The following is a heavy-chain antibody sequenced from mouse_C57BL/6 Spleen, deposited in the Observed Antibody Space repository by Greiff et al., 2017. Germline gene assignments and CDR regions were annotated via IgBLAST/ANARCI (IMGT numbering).Heavy chain of an antibody. CDR2: ISYDGSN. D-gene: IGHD1-1*01. Sequence: EVKLEESGPGLVKPSQSLSLTCSVTGYSITSGYYWNWIRQFPGNKLEWMGYISYDGSNNYNPSLKNRISITRDTSKNQFFLKLNSVTTEDTATYYCARAHYGFAYWGQGTLVTVSA. J-gene: IGHJ3*01. CDR3: ARAHYGFAY. V-gene: IGHV3-6*01. CDR1: GYSITSGYY.